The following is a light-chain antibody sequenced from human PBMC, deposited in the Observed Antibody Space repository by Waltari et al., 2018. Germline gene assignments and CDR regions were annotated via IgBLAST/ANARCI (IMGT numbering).Light chain of an antibody. CDR1: QSINRR. CDR3: QQYTSYPLT. CDR2: EES. V-gene: IGKV1-5*03. Sequence: IQMTQSPSTLSASVGASVTITCRASQSINRRLAWYQQKPGKAPKILISEESSIESGVPSRFSGSGSGTEFTLTISSLKPDDLATYCCQQYTSYPLTFAGGTKVEIK. J-gene: IGKJ4*01.